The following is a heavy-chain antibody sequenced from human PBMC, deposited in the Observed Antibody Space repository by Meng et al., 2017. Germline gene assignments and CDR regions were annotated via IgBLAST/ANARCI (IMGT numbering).Heavy chain of an antibody. D-gene: IGHD3-22*01. CDR3: AKASGYVSSEDFDY. V-gene: IGHV3-9*01. J-gene: IGHJ4*02. CDR1: GFTFGDYA. CDR2: ISWNSGSI. Sequence: SLKISCAASGFTFGDYAMHWVRQAPGKGLEWVSGISWNSGSIGYADSVKGRFTISRDNAKNSLYLQMNSLRAEDTALYYCAKASGYVSSEDFDYWGQGTLVTVSS.